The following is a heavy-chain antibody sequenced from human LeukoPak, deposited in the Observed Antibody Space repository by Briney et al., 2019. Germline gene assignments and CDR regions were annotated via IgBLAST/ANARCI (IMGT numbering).Heavy chain of an antibody. J-gene: IGHJ4*02. CDR3: ARARSHDYGDY. V-gene: IGHV1-18*04. D-gene: IGHD4-17*01. CDR1: GYTFTGYY. CDR2: ISAYNGNT. Sequence: ASVKVSCKASGYTFTGYYMHWVRQAPGQGLEWMGWISAYNGNTNYAQKLQGRVTMTTDTSTSTAYMELRSLRSDDTAVYYCARARSHDYGDYWGQGTLVTVSS.